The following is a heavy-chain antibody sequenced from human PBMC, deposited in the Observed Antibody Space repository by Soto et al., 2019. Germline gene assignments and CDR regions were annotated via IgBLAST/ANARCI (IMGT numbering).Heavy chain of an antibody. V-gene: IGHV4-39*01. Sequence: PSETLSLTCTVSGGSISSSSYYWGWIRQPPGKGLEWIGSIYYSGSTYYNPSLKSRVTISVDTSKNQFSLKLSSVTAADTAVYYCARQVRFEVRGFLEWFLDYWGQGTMVTVSS. CDR3: ARQVRFEVRGFLEWFLDY. J-gene: IGHJ4*03. CDR2: IYYSGST. CDR1: GGSISSSSYY. D-gene: IGHD3-3*01.